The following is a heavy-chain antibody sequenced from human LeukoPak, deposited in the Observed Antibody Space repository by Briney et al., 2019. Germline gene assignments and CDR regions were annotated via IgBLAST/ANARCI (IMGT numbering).Heavy chain of an antibody. J-gene: IGHJ4*02. D-gene: IGHD4-17*01. CDR3: ARVYGDYRVDV. Sequence: GGSLRLSCAASGFSFGSYTMNWVRQAPGKGLEWLSYISSSGTTIYYADSVTGRFTISRDNPKNSLDLQMNSLRDEDTAIYYCARVYGDYRVDVWGQGTLVTVSS. CDR2: ISSSGTTI. CDR1: GFSFGSYT. V-gene: IGHV3-48*02.